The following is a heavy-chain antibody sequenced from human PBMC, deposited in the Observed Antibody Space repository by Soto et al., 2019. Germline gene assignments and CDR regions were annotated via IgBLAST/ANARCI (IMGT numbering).Heavy chain of an antibody. V-gene: IGHV1-8*01. J-gene: IGHJ5*02. CDR3: ARVESQGYYDFWSGFNWFDP. Sequence: ASVKVSCKASGYTFTSYDINWVRQATGQGLEWMGWMNPNSGNTGYAQKFQGRVTMTRNTSISTAYMELSSLRSEDTAVYYCARVESQGYYDFWSGFNWFDPWGQGTLVTVSS. CDR1: GYTFTSYD. CDR2: MNPNSGNT. D-gene: IGHD3-3*01.